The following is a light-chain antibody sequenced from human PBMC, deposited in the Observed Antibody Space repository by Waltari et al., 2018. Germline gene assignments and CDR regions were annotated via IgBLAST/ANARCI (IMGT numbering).Light chain of an antibody. V-gene: IGLV2-23*01. CDR3: CSYAGSSTYV. CDR1: SSDVGSNNL. Sequence: QSALTQPASVSGSPGQSITISCTGTSSDVGSNNLVSWYQQHPGKAPKLMIYEGSKRPSGVSNRFSGSKSGNTASLTISGLQAEDEADYYCCSYAGSSTYVLGTGTKVTVL. J-gene: IGLJ1*01. CDR2: EGS.